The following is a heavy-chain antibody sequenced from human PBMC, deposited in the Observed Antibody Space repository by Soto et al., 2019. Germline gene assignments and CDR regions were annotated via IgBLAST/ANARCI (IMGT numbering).Heavy chain of an antibody. Sequence: QDQLVQSGAEVKXPGASVTVSCKASGYSFTNYGITWVRQAPGQGLEWMGWISGFNGNTHYAQKLQGRVTMTTDASTSTAYMELRSLRSDDTAVYYCARDRGVAPPVAGNTHYYYYMDVWGKGTTVTVSS. CDR2: ISGFNGNT. J-gene: IGHJ6*03. D-gene: IGHD6-19*01. CDR1: GYSFTNYG. CDR3: ARDRGVAPPVAGNTHYYYYMDV. V-gene: IGHV1-18*01.